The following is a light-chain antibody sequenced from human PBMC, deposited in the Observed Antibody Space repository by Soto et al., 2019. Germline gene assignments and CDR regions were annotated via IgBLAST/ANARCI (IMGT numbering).Light chain of an antibody. CDR1: QSVSSSY. CDR2: GAS. Sequence: EIVLTQSPGTLSLSPGERATLSCRASQSVSSSYLAWYQQKPGQAPRLLIYGASSRATGIPARFSGSGSGTEFTLTISSLQSEDFAVYYCQQYSNWPTFGGGTKVDI. V-gene: IGKV3-20*01. J-gene: IGKJ4*01. CDR3: QQYSNWPT.